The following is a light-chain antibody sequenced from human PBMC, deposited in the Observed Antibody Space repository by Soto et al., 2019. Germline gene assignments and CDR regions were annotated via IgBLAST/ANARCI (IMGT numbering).Light chain of an antibody. V-gene: IGKV1-12*01. CDR3: QQRDNWPLT. CDR2: TAS. CDR1: QDINKW. Sequence: DIQMTQSPSSVSASVGDRVTITCRASQDINKWLAWYQQKPGLAPNLVIYTASRLHGGGPSRFSGSASGTDFTLTISSLQPDDFAIYYCQQRDNWPLTFGGGTKV. J-gene: IGKJ4*01.